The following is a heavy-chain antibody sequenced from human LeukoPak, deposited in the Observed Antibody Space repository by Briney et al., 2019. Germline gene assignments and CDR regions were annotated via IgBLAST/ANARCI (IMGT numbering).Heavy chain of an antibody. V-gene: IGHV4-30-4*01. CDR3: ARALDAVTHSKKGVDP. CDR1: GGSISSGDYY. CDR2: IYYSGST. D-gene: IGHD4-17*01. Sequence: SETLSLTCTVSGGSISSGDYYWSWIRQPPGKGLEWIGYIYYSGSTYYNPSLKSRVTISVDTSKNQFSLKLSSVTAADTAVYYCARALDAVTHSKKGVDPWGQGTLVTVSS. J-gene: IGHJ5*02.